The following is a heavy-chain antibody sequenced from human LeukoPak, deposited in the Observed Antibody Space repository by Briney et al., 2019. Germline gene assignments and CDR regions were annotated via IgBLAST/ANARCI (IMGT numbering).Heavy chain of an antibody. CDR3: AREAGAAAASFDY. Sequence: PGRSLRLSCAASGFTFSSYAMHWVRQAPGKGLEWVAVISYDGSNKYYADSVKGRFTISRDNSKNTLYLQMNSLRAEDTAVYYCAREAGAAAASFDYWGQGTLVTVSS. CDR2: ISYDGSNK. D-gene: IGHD6-13*01. CDR1: GFTFSSYA. J-gene: IGHJ4*02. V-gene: IGHV3-30-3*01.